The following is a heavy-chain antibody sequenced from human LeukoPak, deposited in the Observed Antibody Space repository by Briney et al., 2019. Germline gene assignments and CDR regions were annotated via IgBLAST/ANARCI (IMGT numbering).Heavy chain of an antibody. Sequence: ASVKVSCKASGYTFTSYGISWVRQAPGQGLEWMGWINANTGNPTYAQGFTGRFVFSLDTSVSTAYLQISSLKAEDTAVYYCARESNYYGSGSYYTGYWGQGTLVTVSS. V-gene: IGHV7-4-1*02. CDR3: ARESNYYGSGSYYTGY. CDR1: GYTFTSYG. J-gene: IGHJ4*02. CDR2: INANTGNP. D-gene: IGHD3-10*01.